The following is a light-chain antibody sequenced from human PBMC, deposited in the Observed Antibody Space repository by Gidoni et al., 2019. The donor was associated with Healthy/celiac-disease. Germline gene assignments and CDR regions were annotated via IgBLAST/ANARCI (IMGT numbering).Light chain of an antibody. Sequence: DIQMTQSQSSLSASVGDRGTITCQASQDISNYLNWYQQKPGKAPKLLIYDASNWETGVPARFSGSGSGTDFTVTISSLQPEDIATYYCQQYDNLPLTFXGXTKVEIK. CDR1: QDISNY. CDR2: DAS. CDR3: QQYDNLPLT. J-gene: IGKJ4*01. V-gene: IGKV1-33*01.